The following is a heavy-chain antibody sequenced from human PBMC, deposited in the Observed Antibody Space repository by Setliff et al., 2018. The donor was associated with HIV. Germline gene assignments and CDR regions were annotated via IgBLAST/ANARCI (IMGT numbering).Heavy chain of an antibody. Sequence: AETLSLTCTVSGGSISSSSYYWGWIRQPPGKGLEWIGNIFYSGHTFYNPSLKSRVTISVDTSKNQFSLKLSSVTAADTAVYYCARGIAAAGRWGQGTLVTVSS. CDR1: GGSISSSSYY. J-gene: IGHJ4*02. D-gene: IGHD6-13*01. CDR3: ARGIAAAGR. CDR2: IFYSGHT. V-gene: IGHV4-39*07.